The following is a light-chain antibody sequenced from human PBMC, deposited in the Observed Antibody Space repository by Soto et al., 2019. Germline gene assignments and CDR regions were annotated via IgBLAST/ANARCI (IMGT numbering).Light chain of an antibody. V-gene: IGKV1-5*01. Sequence: DVQMTQSPSTLSASVVDRVTITCRASQTINNWLAWYQQKPGKAPKLLIYDVSSLENGVPSRFSGSGSGTEFTLTISSLQPDDFATYYCQQYSTYTPRTFGQGTKVDIK. CDR3: QQYSTYTPRT. J-gene: IGKJ1*01. CDR2: DVS. CDR1: QTINNW.